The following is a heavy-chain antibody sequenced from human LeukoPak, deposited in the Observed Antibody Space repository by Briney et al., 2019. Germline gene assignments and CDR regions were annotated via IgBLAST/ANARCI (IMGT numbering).Heavy chain of an antibody. Sequence: GGSLRLSCAASGFTFSSYWMSWVRQAPGKGLEWVANIKQDGSEKYYVDSVKGRFTISRDNAKNSLYLQMNSLRAEDTAVYYCARAGRKSRGVDIVRKKETGYYYYLDVWGKGTTVTVSS. V-gene: IGHV3-7*01. J-gene: IGHJ6*03. D-gene: IGHD2-15*01. CDR3: ARAGRKSRGVDIVRKKETGYYYYLDV. CDR1: GFTFSSYW. CDR2: IKQDGSEK.